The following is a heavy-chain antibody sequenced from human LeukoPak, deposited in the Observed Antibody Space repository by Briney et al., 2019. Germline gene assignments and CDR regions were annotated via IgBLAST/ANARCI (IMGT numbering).Heavy chain of an antibody. CDR2: INPNSGNT. CDR1: GYTFTGYY. V-gene: IGHV1-8*02. J-gene: IGHJ6*03. D-gene: IGHD3-9*01. CDR3: ARGPIRYSDWLDSPYYDMDV. Sequence: ASVKVSCKASGYTFTGYYIHWVRQAPGQGLEWMGWINPNSGNTGYAQKFQGRVTMTRNTSISTAYMELSSLRSEDTAVYYCARGPIRYSDWLDSPYYDMDVWGKGTTVTISS.